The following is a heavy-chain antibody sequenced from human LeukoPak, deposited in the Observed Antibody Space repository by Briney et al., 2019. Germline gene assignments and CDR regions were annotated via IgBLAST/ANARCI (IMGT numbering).Heavy chain of an antibody. D-gene: IGHD3-10*01. V-gene: IGHV3-30-3*01. J-gene: IGHJ4*02. Sequence: GRSLRLSCAASGFTFSSYAMHWVRQAPGKGLEWVAVISYDGSNKYYADSVKGRFTISRDKSKNTLSLQMNSLRAEDTAVYYCARDKLLWFGEMDYWGQGTLVTVSS. CDR3: ARDKLLWFGEMDY. CDR2: ISYDGSNK. CDR1: GFTFSSYA.